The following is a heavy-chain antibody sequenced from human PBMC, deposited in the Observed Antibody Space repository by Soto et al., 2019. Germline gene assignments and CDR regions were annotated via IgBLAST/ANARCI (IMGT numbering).Heavy chain of an antibody. CDR3: AKHGLGMEAGLRLGELSLVYFDS. CDR2: ISHDGTNE. D-gene: IGHD3-16*02. CDR1: GFTFGSYV. Sequence: GGSLRLSCAASGFTFGSYVIHWVRQAPGKGLEWVAVISHDGTNEYYADTVKGRITISRDNSKNNLYQQMNNLRNEDEAVYYSAKHGLGMEAGLRLGELSLVYFDSWGQGTLVTVSS. J-gene: IGHJ4*02. V-gene: IGHV3-30*18.